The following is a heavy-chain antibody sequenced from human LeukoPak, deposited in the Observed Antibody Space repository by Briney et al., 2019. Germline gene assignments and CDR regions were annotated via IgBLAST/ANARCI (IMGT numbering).Heavy chain of an antibody. CDR3: ARVNSYGDAFDI. J-gene: IGHJ3*02. V-gene: IGHV4-59*01. CDR1: GGSISSYY. D-gene: IGHD5-18*01. CDR2: VYYSGST. Sequence: PSETLSLTCTVSGGSISSYYWSWIRQPPGKGLEWIGYVYYSGSTNYNPSLESRVTISVDTSKNQFSLKLSSVTAADTAVYYCARVNSYGDAFDIWGQGTMVTVSS.